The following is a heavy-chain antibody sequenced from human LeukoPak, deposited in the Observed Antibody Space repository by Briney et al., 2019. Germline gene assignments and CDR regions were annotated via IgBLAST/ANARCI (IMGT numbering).Heavy chain of an antibody. CDR2: ISSSSSYI. Sequence: GGSLRLSCAASGFTFSSYSMNWVRQAPGKGLEWVSSISSSSSYIYYADSVKSRFTISRDNAKNSLYLQMNSLRAEDTAVYYCARSTDCSSTSCYRVPPNPQDAFDIWGQGTMVTVSS. CDR1: GFTFSSYS. J-gene: IGHJ3*02. D-gene: IGHD2-2*01. CDR3: ARSTDCSSTSCYRVPPNPQDAFDI. V-gene: IGHV3-21*01.